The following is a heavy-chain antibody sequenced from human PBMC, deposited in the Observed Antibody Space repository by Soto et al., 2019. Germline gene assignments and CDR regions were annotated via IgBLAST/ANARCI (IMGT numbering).Heavy chain of an antibody. CDR3: ARVERGTATTVVDAFDI. J-gene: IGHJ3*02. CDR1: GGFVSSGSYY. CDR2: MSHSGGT. V-gene: IGHV4-34*01. D-gene: IGHD1-1*01. Sequence: QVQLQQWGAGLLKPSETLSLTCAVYGGFVSSGSYYWSWIRQPRGKGLEWIGEMSHSGGTHFNPSLKSRVTISVDTSKNQFSLQMSSVTAADTALYYCARVERGTATTVVDAFDIWGPGTMVTVSS.